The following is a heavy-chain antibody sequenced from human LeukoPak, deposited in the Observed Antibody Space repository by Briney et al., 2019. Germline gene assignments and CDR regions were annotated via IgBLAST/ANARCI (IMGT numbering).Heavy chain of an antibody. J-gene: IGHJ3*02. CDR3: ARYVDTAMVTAFDI. D-gene: IGHD5-18*01. CDR2: IYYSGST. CDR1: GDSISSGDYY. Sequence: SQTLSLTCTLSGDSISSGDYYWRWIRQPPGKGLEWIGYIYYSGSTYYNPSLKSRVTISVDTSKNQFSLKLSSVTSADTAVYYCARYVDTAMVTAFDIWGQGTMVTVSS. V-gene: IGHV4-30-4*08.